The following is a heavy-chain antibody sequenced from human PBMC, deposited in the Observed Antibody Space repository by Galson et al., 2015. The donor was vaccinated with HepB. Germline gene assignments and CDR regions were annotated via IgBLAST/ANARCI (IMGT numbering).Heavy chain of an antibody. V-gene: IGHV1-18*04. D-gene: IGHD3-9*01. CDR3: ARVHPEPNYDILTGANYYFDY. Sequence: SVKVSCKASGYTLTSYGISWVRQAPGQGLEWMGWINTYNGYTNYAQKLQGRVTMTTDTSTSTAYMELRSLRSDDTAVYYCARVHPEPNYDILTGANYYFDYWGQGTLVTVSS. CDR1: GYTLTSYG. CDR2: INTYNGYT. J-gene: IGHJ4*02.